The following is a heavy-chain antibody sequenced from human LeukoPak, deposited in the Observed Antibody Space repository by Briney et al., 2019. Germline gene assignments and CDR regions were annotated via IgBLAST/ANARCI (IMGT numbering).Heavy chain of an antibody. D-gene: IGHD6-19*01. CDR2: IYYSGST. CDR1: GGSISSYY. V-gene: IGHV4-59*01. CDR3: AKTYSSGLYYGMDV. Sequence: SETLSLTCTVSGGSISSYYWSWIRQPPGKGLEWIGYIYYSGSTNYNPSLKSRVTISVDTSKNQFSLKLSSVTAADTAAYYCAKTYSSGLYYGMDVWGQGTTVTVSS. J-gene: IGHJ6*02.